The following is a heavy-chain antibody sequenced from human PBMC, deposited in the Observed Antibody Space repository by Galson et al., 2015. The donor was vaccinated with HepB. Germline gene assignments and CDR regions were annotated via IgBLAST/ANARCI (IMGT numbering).Heavy chain of an antibody. D-gene: IGHD7-27*01. V-gene: IGHV3-66*01. CDR1: GFTVSSNY. CDR3: ARDRGNWGISYYYYYMDV. CDR2: IYIGGST. Sequence: SLRLSCAASGFTVSSNYMSWVRQAPGKGLEWVSVIYIGGSTYYADSVKGRFTISRDNSKNTLYLQMNSLRAEDTAVYYCARDRGNWGISYYYYYMDVWGKGTTVTVSS. J-gene: IGHJ6*03.